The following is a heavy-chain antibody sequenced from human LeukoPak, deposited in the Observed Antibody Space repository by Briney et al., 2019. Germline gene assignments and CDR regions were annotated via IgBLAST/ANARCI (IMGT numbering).Heavy chain of an antibody. CDR3: ARDGSITGTTNY. Sequence: GGSLRLSCAASGFTFSSYGMHWVRQAPGKGLEWVAFIRYDGSNKYYADSVKGRFTISRDNSKNTLYLQMNSLRAEDTAVYYCARDGSITGTTNYWGQGTLVTVSS. D-gene: IGHD1-7*01. V-gene: IGHV3-30*02. J-gene: IGHJ4*02. CDR1: GFTFSSYG. CDR2: IRYDGSNK.